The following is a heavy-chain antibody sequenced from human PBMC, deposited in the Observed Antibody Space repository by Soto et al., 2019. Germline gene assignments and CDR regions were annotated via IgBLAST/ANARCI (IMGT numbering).Heavy chain of an antibody. D-gene: IGHD3-9*01. CDR3: ARQSYYDVLTGYLNWFDS. CDR1: GFSFTSYW. Sequence: PGDSLKISVKGSGFSFTSYWIGGVRQLPERGLEWMGIISRSHSDTRYNPSFEGQVTITAANSNNSASLQWSSRKVSDTGMYYCARQSYYDVLTGYLNWFDSWGRGTQVTVSS. CDR2: ISRSHSDT. J-gene: IGHJ5*01. V-gene: IGHV5-51*01.